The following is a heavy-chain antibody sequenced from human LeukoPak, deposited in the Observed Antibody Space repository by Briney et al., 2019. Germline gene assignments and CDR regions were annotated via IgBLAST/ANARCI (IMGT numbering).Heavy chain of an antibody. CDR1: GYTFTGYY. CDR2: INPNSGGT. CDR3: AREYAVGTYYDILTGTGRDGEHYDY. V-gene: IGHV1-2*02. J-gene: IGHJ4*02. D-gene: IGHD3-9*01. Sequence: AASVKVSCKASGYTFTGYYMHWVRQAPGQGLEWMGWINPNSGGTNYAQKFQGRVTMTRDTSISTAYMELSRLRSDDTAVYYCAREYAVGTYYDILTGTGRDGEHYDYWGQGTLVTVSS.